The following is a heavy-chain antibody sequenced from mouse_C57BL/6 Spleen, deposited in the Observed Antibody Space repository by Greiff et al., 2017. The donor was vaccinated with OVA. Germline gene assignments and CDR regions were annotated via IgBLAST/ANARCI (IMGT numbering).Heavy chain of an antibody. J-gene: IGHJ2*01. CDR1: GYAFSSSW. CDR3: ARGGQLRDFDY. Sequence: QVQLQQSGPELVKPGASVKISCKASGYAFSSSWMNWVKQRPGKGLEWIGRIYPGDGDTNYNGKFKGKATLTADKSSSTAYMQLSSLTSEDSAVXFCARGGQLRDFDYWGQGTTLTVSS. V-gene: IGHV1-82*01. CDR2: IYPGDGDT. D-gene: IGHD3-2*02.